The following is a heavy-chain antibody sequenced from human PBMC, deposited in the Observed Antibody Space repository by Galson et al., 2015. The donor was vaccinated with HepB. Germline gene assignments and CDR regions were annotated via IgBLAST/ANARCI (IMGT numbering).Heavy chain of an antibody. J-gene: IGHJ6*02. V-gene: IGHV3-23*01. D-gene: IGHD5-18*01. CDR3: AKHGIRSGYAVVT. CDR2: ISGSGGST. CDR1: GFTFSSYA. Sequence: SLRLSCAASGFTFSSYAMSWVRQAPGKGLEWVSAISGSGGSTYYADSVKGRFTISRDDSKNTLYLQMNSLRAEDTAVYYCAKHGIRSGYAVVTWGQGTTVTVSS.